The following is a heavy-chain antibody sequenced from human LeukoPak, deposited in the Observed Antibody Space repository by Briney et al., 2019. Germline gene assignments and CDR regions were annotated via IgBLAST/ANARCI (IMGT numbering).Heavy chain of an antibody. J-gene: IGHJ4*02. V-gene: IGHV1-2*02. CDR2: INPNSGGT. Sequence: ASVKVSCKASGYTFTGYYMHWVRQAPGRGLEWMGWINPNSGGTNYAQRFQGRVTMTRDTSISTAYMELSRLRSDDTAVYYCATLSGNSWEYDFDYWGQGTLVTVSS. CDR1: GYTFTGYY. D-gene: IGHD1-26*01. CDR3: ATLSGNSWEYDFDY.